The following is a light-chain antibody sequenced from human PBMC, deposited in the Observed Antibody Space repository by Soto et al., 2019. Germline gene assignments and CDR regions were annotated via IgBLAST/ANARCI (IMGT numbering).Light chain of an antibody. J-gene: IGLJ3*02. Sequence: QSALTQPASVSGSPGQSITISCTGTSSDVGGYNYVSWYQHHPGKAPKLMMYDVSNRPSGVSNRFSGSKSGNTASLTISGVQAEYEASYYCSSYTTRATVVFGGGTKLTVL. CDR3: SSYTTRATVV. CDR2: DVS. V-gene: IGLV2-14*03. CDR1: SSDVGGYNY.